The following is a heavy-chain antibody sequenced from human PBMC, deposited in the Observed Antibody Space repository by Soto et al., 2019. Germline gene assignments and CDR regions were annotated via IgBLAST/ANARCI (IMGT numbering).Heavy chain of an antibody. Sequence: EVQLWESGGGLVQPGGSLSLSCGASRFPFSNYAMHWVRQAPGKGPEWVSGISGSGGTTYYADSAKGRFTISRDNFKNTLVLQLNSLRVEDTAIYYCAKDRNTSSWYRPAVFQRWGQGTLVSVSS. CDR1: RFPFSNYA. J-gene: IGHJ1*01. V-gene: IGHV3-23*01. D-gene: IGHD6-13*01. CDR2: ISGSGGTT. CDR3: AKDRNTSSWYRPAVFQR.